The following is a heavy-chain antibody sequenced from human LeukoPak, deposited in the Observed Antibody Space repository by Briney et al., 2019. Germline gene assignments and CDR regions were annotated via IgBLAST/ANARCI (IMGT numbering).Heavy chain of an antibody. Sequence: GGSLRLSCAASGFTVSSNYMSWVRQAPGKGLEWVSVIYSGGSTYYADSVRGRFTISRDNSKNTLYLQMNSLRAEDTAVYYCARGPRFGELLHYWGQGTLVTVSS. CDR3: ARGPRFGELLHY. CDR1: GFTVSSNY. CDR2: IYSGGST. V-gene: IGHV3-66*01. J-gene: IGHJ4*02. D-gene: IGHD3-10*01.